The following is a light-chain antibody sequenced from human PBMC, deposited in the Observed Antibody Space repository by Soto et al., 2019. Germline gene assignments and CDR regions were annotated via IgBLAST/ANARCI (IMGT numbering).Light chain of an antibody. V-gene: IGKV3-20*01. CDR3: QQYGSSSFT. CDR2: GAS. CDR1: HSVASTY. Sequence: EIVLTQSPATLSLSPGEGATLSCRASHSVASTYLAWYQQKPGLAPRLIIYGASNRAGGTPDRFGGGGSGTGFTLPIASLEAVDFAVYYCQQYGSSSFTFGRGTKVEIK. J-gene: IGKJ2*01.